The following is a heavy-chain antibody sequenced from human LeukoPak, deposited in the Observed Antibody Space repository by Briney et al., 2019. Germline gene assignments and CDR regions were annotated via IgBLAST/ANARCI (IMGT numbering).Heavy chain of an antibody. D-gene: IGHD3-9*01. CDR1: GYTFTSYY. CDR3: ARGPRGLLRYFDWLY. Sequence: GASVKVSCKASGYTFTSYYMHWVRQAPGQGLEWMGIINPSGGSTSYAQKFQGSVTMTRDTSTSTVYMELSSLRSEDTAVYYCARGPRGLLRYFDWLYWGQGTLVTVSS. J-gene: IGHJ4*02. CDR2: INPSGGST. V-gene: IGHV1-46*01.